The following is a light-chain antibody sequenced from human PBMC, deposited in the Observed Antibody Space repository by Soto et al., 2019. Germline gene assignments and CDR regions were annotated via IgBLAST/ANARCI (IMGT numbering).Light chain of an antibody. J-gene: IGLJ1*01. CDR3: FSFTSTGTHV. CDR1: SRDFGSYKF. Sequence: QSVPTQPASVSGSPGQSGTISCTGSSRDFGSYKFVSWYQHHPGKVPKVIIYETSNRPSGVSDRFSGSKSGNTASLTISGLQAEDEADYYCFSFTSTGTHVFGSGTKLTVL. V-gene: IGLV2-23*01. CDR2: ETS.